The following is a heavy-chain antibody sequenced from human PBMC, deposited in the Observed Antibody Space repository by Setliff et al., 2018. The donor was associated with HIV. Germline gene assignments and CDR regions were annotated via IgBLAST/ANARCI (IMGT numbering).Heavy chain of an antibody. V-gene: IGHV4-34*01. CDR2: INHSGNT. CDR1: GGSFSGYY. D-gene: IGHD6-13*01. J-gene: IGHJ5*02. Sequence: SETLSLTCAVYGGSFSGYYWSWIRQPPGRGLEWIGEINHSGNTNYNPSLKSRVTILVDTSKNQFSLKLSSVTAADTAVYYCARRWEDQKSSIAAAGGWCDPWGQGALVTVSS. CDR3: ARRWEDQKSSIAAAGGWCDP.